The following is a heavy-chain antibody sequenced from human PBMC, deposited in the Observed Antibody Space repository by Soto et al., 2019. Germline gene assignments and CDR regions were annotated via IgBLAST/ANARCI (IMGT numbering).Heavy chain of an antibody. CDR2: IYYSGST. Sequence: SETLSLTCTVSGGSISSGGYYWSWIRQHPGKGLEWIGYIYYSGSTYYNPSLKSRVTISVDTSKNQFSLKLSSVTAADTAVYYCARGSSWYDWFDPWGQGTLVTVSS. J-gene: IGHJ5*02. V-gene: IGHV4-31*03. CDR1: GGSISSGGYY. CDR3: ARGSSWYDWFDP. D-gene: IGHD6-13*01.